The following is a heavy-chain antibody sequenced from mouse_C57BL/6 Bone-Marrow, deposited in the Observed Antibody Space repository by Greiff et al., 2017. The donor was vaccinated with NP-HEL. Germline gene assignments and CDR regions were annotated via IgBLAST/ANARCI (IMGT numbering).Heavy chain of an antibody. Sequence: VQLVESGAELARPGASVKLSCKASGYTFTSYGISWVKQRTGQGLEWIGEIYPRSGNTYSNEKFKGKATLTADKSSSTAYMELRSLTSEDSAVYFCARHPQKYFDYWGQGTTLTVSS. CDR1: GYTFTSYG. CDR2: IYPRSGNT. CDR3: ARHPQKYFDY. J-gene: IGHJ2*01. V-gene: IGHV1-81*01.